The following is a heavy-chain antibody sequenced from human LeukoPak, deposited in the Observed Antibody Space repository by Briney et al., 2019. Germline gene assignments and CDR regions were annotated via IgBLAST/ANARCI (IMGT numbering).Heavy chain of an antibody. Sequence: PGGSLRLSCAVSGFTFSSYGMHWVRQAPGKGLEWVAVISYDGSTNYYADSVKGRFTISRANSKNTLYLQMNSLSAEDTAVYYWAKGAIQLWLNRMGAFDIWGQGTMVTVSS. V-gene: IGHV3-30*18. J-gene: IGHJ3*02. D-gene: IGHD5-18*01. CDR1: GFTFSSYG. CDR3: AKGAIQLWLNRMGAFDI. CDR2: ISYDGSTN.